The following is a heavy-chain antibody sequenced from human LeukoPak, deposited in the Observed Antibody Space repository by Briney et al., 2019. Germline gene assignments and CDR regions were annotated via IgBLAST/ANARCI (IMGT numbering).Heavy chain of an antibody. Sequence: APVKVSCKASGYTFTSYGISWVRQAPGQGLEWMGWISAYNGDTNYAQKLQGRVTMTTDTSTSTAYMELRSLRSEDTAVYYCAREWSGYFESWGQGTLVTVSS. CDR3: AREWSGYFES. CDR2: ISAYNGDT. D-gene: IGHD2-15*01. J-gene: IGHJ4*02. V-gene: IGHV1-18*04. CDR1: GYTFTSYG.